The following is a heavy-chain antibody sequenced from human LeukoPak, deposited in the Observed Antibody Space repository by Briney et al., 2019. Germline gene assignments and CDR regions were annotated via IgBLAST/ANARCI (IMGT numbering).Heavy chain of an antibody. J-gene: IGHJ4*02. V-gene: IGHV3-23*01. Sequence: GGSLRLSCAASGFTFSSYAMSWVRQAPGKGLEWVSAISGRGGSTFYADSVKGRFTISRDNSKNTLYLQMNSLRVEDTAVYHCARAGDSSGYYYGDWGQGTLVTVSS. D-gene: IGHD3-22*01. CDR3: ARAGDSSGYYYGD. CDR2: ISGRGGST. CDR1: GFTFSSYA.